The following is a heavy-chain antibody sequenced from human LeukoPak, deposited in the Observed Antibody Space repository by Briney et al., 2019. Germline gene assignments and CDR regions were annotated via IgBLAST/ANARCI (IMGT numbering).Heavy chain of an antibody. J-gene: IGHJ4*02. D-gene: IGHD2/OR15-2a*01. CDR2: IQQDGNEK. V-gene: IGHV3-7*01. Sequence: GGSLRLSCAASGFTFSGYGMSWVRQAPGKGLEWVANIQQDGNEKYYLDSVKGRFTISRDNAKNSLYLQMNSLRAEDTAVYYCARDARVVLDYWGQGTLVTVFS. CDR1: GFTFSGYG. CDR3: ARDARVVLDY.